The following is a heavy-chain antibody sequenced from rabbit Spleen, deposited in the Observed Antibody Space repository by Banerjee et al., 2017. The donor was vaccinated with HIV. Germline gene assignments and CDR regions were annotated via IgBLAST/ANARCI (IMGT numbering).Heavy chain of an antibody. J-gene: IGHJ4*01. D-gene: IGHD4-2*01. CDR2: INIVTGKS. CDR3: ARGTNGYGGDAGTPDL. Sequence: EQLEESGGGLVKPEGSLTLTCKASGVSLNDKDVMCWVRQAPGKGLEWISCINIVTGKSVYASWAKGRFTMSRTSSTTVTLQMTSLTAADTATYFCARGTNGYGGDAGTPDLWGPGTLVTVS. CDR1: GVSLNDKDV. V-gene: IGHV1S45*01.